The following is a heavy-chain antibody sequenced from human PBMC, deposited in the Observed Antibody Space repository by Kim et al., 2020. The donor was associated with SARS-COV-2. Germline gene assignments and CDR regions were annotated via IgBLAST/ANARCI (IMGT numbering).Heavy chain of an antibody. V-gene: IGHV4-34*01. Sequence: SETLSLTCAVYGGSFSGYYWSWIRQPPGKGLEWIGEINHSGSTNYNPSLKSRVTISVDTSKNQFSLKLSSVTAADPAVYFCARVIVGYPPDFDYWGQGTLFTLSS. D-gene: IGHD3-22*01. CDR3: ARVIVGYPPDFDY. CDR1: GGSFSGYY. J-gene: IGHJ4*02. CDR2: INHSGST.